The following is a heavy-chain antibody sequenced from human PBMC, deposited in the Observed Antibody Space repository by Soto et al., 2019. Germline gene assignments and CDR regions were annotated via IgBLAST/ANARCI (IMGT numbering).Heavy chain of an antibody. D-gene: IGHD3-16*02. V-gene: IGHV4-59*01. CDR2: IYYSGST. Sequence: QVQLQESGPGLVKPSETLSLTCTVSGGSISSYYWSWIRQPPGKGLEWIGYIYYSGSTNYNPSLKSRVTLSVDTSKNQFSLKLSSVTAADTAVYYCARDTDDYVWGSYRSIWGQGTMVTVSS. J-gene: IGHJ3*02. CDR3: ARDTDDYVWGSYRSI. CDR1: GGSISSYY.